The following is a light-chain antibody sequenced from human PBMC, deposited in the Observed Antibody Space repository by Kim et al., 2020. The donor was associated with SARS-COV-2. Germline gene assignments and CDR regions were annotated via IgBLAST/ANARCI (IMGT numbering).Light chain of an antibody. CDR3: QSYDRSLSGSSYV. CDR1: TSNLGAGYY. CDR2: GDS. Sequence: VTISGTGSTSNLGAGYYVQWYQQLPGTAPKLLIYGDSNRPSGVPDRFSGSKSGTSASLAITGLQAEDEADYYCQSYDRSLSGSSYVFGTGTKVTVL. V-gene: IGLV1-40*01. J-gene: IGLJ1*01.